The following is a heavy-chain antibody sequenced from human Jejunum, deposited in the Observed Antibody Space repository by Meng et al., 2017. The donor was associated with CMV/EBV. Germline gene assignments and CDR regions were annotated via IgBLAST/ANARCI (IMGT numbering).Heavy chain of an antibody. V-gene: IGHV3-33*06. CDR3: AKDSSRSSWYGPDYYYGMDV. CDR2: IWYDGSKK. CDR1: SYG. J-gene: IGHJ6*02. D-gene: IGHD6-13*01. Sequence: SYGMHWVRQAPGKGLEWVAVIWYDGSKKYYTDSVKGRFTISRDYSKNTLYLQMNSLRAEDTAVYYCAKDSSRSSWYGPDYYYGMDVWGQGTTVTVSS.